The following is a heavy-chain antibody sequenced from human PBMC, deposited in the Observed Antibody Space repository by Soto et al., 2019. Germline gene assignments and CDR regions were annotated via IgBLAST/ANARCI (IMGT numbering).Heavy chain of an antibody. D-gene: IGHD7-27*01. CDR1: GYTFSSYA. CDR2: INAGYGNT. Sequence: ASVKVSCKASGYTFSSYAMHWVRQAPGQRLEWMGWINAGYGNTKSSQKFQDRVTISRDTSASTAYMELTSLRSEDTAVYYCARDTGDGTFDFWGQGTLVTDYS. V-gene: IGHV1-3*01. CDR3: ARDTGDGTFDF. J-gene: IGHJ4*02.